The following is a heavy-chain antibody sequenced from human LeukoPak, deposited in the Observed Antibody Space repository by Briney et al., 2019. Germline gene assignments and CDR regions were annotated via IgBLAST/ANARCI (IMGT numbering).Heavy chain of an antibody. V-gene: IGHV4-59*01. J-gene: IGHJ4*02. D-gene: IGHD5-12*01. CDR2: IYYSGST. CDR3: AREGGYEPDYYFDY. Sequence: SETLSLTCTVSGGSISSYYWSWIRQPPGKGLEWIGYIYYSGSTNYNPSLKSRVTISVDTSKNQFSLKLSSVTAVDTAVYYCAREGGYEPDYYFDYWGQGTLVTVSS. CDR1: GGSISSYY.